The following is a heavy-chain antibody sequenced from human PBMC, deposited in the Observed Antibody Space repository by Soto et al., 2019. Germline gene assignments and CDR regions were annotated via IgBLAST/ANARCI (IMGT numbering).Heavy chain of an antibody. D-gene: IGHD2-2*01. CDR3: AKPPPDIVVVPAAILHDY. CDR2: ISSSGGST. V-gene: IGHV3-23*01. CDR1: GFTFSSFA. J-gene: IGHJ4*02. Sequence: GGFLRLSCAASGFTFSSFAMSWVRQAPGKGLEWVSAISSSGGSTYYADSVKGRFTISRDNSKNTLYLQMNSLRAEDTAVYYCAKPPPDIVVVPAAILHDYWGQGTLVTVSS.